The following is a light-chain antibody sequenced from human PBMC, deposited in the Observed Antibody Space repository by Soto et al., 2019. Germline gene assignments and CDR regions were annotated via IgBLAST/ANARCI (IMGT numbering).Light chain of an antibody. V-gene: IGKV3-20*01. J-gene: IGKJ3*01. CDR3: QQYGTSRFT. CDR1: QSVSSSN. Sequence: EIVLTQYPGTLSLSPGERATLSCSASQSVSSSNLAWYQQQPGQAPRLLIHGASTRATGIPDRFSGSGSGTDFTLTISGLEPEDFAVYYCQQYGTSRFTFGPGTKVDIK. CDR2: GAS.